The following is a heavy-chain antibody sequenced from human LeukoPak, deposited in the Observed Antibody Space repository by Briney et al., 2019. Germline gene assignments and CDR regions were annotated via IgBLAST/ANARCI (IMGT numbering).Heavy chain of an antibody. Sequence: PGGSLRLSCEASGSTFSSFGMHWVRQAPGKGLEWVALIRYDGSNELYVDSVRGRFTLSRDNSKNTLYLQMNSLRPDDTAIYYCAKDRPEFTSGWFLGGFDYWGQGALVTVSS. J-gene: IGHJ4*02. CDR1: GSTFSSFG. D-gene: IGHD6-19*01. CDR3: AKDRPEFTSGWFLGGFDY. V-gene: IGHV3-30*02. CDR2: IRYDGSNE.